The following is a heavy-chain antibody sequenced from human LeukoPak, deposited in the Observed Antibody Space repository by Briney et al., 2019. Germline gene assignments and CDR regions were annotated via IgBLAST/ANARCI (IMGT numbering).Heavy chain of an antibody. CDR2: IYWDDDK. CDR3: VHRREGSSHYYCDY. Sequence: ESGPTLVNPTQTLTLTCTFSGFSLSTTGVGVAWIRQPPGKALEWLALIYWDDDKRYGPSLKSRLTITKDTSKNQVVLTMTDMDPVDTATYYCVHRREGSSHYYCDYWGQGTLVTVSS. V-gene: IGHV2-5*05. J-gene: IGHJ4*02. CDR1: GFSLSTTGVG. D-gene: IGHD1-26*01.